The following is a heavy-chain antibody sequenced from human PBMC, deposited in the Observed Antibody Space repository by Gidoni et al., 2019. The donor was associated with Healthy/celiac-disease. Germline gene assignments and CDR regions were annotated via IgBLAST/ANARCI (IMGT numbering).Heavy chain of an antibody. CDR1: GFTFSCYS. D-gene: IGHD3-16*02. J-gene: IGHJ3*02. Sequence: EVQLVASGGGLVQPGGSLLLSCAASGFTFSCYSMYWVRQAPGKGLEWVSDISSSSSTIYYADSVKGRFTISRDNAKNSLYLQMNSLRAEDTAVYYCASGRMITYGGVIVDDAFDIWGQGTMVTVSS. CDR2: ISSSSSTI. CDR3: ASGRMITYGGVIVDDAFDI. V-gene: IGHV3-48*01.